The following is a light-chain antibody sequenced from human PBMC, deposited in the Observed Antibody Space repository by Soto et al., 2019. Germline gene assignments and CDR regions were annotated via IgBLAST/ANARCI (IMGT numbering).Light chain of an antibody. V-gene: IGKV3-20*01. CDR1: QSVTSSY. CDR2: GAS. J-gene: IGKJ3*01. CDR3: QQYGSAPPT. Sequence: EIVLTQSPGTLSLSPGERVTLSCRASQSVTSSYLAWYQQKPGQAPRLLISGASSRATGIPDRFSGSGSGTDFSLTISRLEPEDFVVYYCQQYGSAPPTFGPGTKVDIK.